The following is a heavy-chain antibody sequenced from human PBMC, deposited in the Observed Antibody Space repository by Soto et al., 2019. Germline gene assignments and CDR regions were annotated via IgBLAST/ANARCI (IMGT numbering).Heavy chain of an antibody. CDR1: GFTFSSYG. J-gene: IGHJ4*02. V-gene: IGHV3-33*01. D-gene: IGHD2-21*01. CDR3: AREVGHMVAYFDY. CDR2: IWYDGSNK. Sequence: GGSLRLSCAASGFTFSSYGMHWVRQAPGKGLEWVAVIWYDGSNKYYADSVKGRFTISRDNSKNTLYLQMNSLRAEDTAVYYCAREVGHMVAYFDYWGQGTLVTVSS.